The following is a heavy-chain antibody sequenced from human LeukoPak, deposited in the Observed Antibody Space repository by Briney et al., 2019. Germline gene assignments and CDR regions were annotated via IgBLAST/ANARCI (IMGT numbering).Heavy chain of an antibody. CDR2: INSDGSEG. CDR1: GFTFSGFW. J-gene: IGHJ4*02. Sequence: GGSLRLSCAVSGFTFSGFWMSWSRQAPGKGLEWVASINSDGSEGYYADVVKGRFTISRDNAKNSLYLQINSLRAEDTAVYYCAKTVTTSGDYWGQGTLVTVSS. V-gene: IGHV3-7*03. D-gene: IGHD4-11*01. CDR3: AKTVTTSGDY.